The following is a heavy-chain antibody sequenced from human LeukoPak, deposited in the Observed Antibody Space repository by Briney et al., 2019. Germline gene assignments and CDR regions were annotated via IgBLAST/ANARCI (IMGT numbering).Heavy chain of an antibody. D-gene: IGHD2-15*01. CDR3: PKDVGDIVVVVAATFGSCPDY. V-gene: IGHV3-23*01. CDR1: GFTFSNYG. J-gene: IGHJ4*02. CDR2: ISGTGGST. Sequence: GGTLRLSCAASGFTFSNYGLSWVRQAPEKGLEWVSTISGTGGSTYYADSVKGRFTISRDSSKTTLHLQMNSLRAEDTAVYYCPKDVGDIVVVVAATFGSCPDYWGEGTLVTVSS.